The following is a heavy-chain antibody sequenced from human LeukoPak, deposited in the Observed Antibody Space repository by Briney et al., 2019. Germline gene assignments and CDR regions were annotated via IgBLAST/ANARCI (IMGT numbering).Heavy chain of an antibody. V-gene: IGHV3-20*04. J-gene: IGHJ6*03. CDR1: GFTFDDYG. CDR3: ARRYSGSYYSEDYYYYYMDV. D-gene: IGHD1-26*01. CDR2: INWNGGST. Sequence: RSGGSLRLSCAASGFTFDDYGMRWVRQAPGKGLEWVSGINWNGGSTGYADSVKGRFTISRDNAKNSLYLQMNSLRAEDTALYYCARRYSGSYYSEDYYYYYMDVWGKGTTVTVSS.